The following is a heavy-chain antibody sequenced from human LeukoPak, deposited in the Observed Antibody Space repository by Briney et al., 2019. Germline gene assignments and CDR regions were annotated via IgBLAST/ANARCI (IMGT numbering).Heavy chain of an antibody. D-gene: IGHD5-18*01. CDR2: IYYSGST. V-gene: IGHV4-59*01. CDR1: GGSISSYY. Sequence: SETLSLTCTVSGGSISSYYWSWIRQPPGKGLEWIGYIYYSGSTNYNPSLKSRVTISVDTSKNQFSLKLSSVTAADTAVYYCARARHSPRYFDLWGRRTLVTVSS. CDR3: ARARHSPRYFDL. J-gene: IGHJ2*01.